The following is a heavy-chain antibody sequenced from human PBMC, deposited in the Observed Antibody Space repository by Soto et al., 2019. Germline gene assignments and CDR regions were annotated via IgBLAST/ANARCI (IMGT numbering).Heavy chain of an antibody. D-gene: IGHD2-2*01. CDR3: AKDPFPYCSSTSCYDVPWFDP. V-gene: IGHV3-23*01. CDR2: ISGSGGST. CDR1: GFTFSSYA. Sequence: GGSLRISCADSGFTFSSYAMSWVRQAPGKGLEWVSAISGSGGSTYYADSVKGRFTISRDYSKNTLYLQMNSLRAEDTAVYYCAKDPFPYCSSTSCYDVPWFDPWGQGTLVTVSS. J-gene: IGHJ5*02.